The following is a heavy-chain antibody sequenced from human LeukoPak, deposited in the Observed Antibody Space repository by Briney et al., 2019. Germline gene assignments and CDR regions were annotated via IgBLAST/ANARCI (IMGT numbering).Heavy chain of an antibody. D-gene: IGHD3-3*01. J-gene: IGHJ5*01. CDR2: ISSSGSTI. Sequence: PGGSLRLSCAASGFTFSSYEMNWVRQAPGKGLEWVSYISSSGSTIYYADSVKGRFTISRDNAKDSLYLQMNSLRAEDTAVYYCARGDDFWSGYPNWFDSWGQGTLVTVSS. CDR3: ARGDDFWSGYPNWFDS. V-gene: IGHV3-48*03. CDR1: GFTFSSYE.